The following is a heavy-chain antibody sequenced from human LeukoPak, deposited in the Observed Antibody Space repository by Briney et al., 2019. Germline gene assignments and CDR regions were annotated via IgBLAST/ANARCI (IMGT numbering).Heavy chain of an antibody. CDR1: GGSFSGYY. Sequence: SETLSLTCAVYGGSFSGYYWSWIRQPPGKGLEWIGEINHSGSTNYNPSLKSRVTISVDTSKNQFSLKLSSVTAADTAVYYCARHSGIVGRGFDPWGQGTLVTVSS. CDR2: INHSGST. D-gene: IGHD1-26*01. CDR3: ARHSGIVGRGFDP. J-gene: IGHJ5*02. V-gene: IGHV4-34*01.